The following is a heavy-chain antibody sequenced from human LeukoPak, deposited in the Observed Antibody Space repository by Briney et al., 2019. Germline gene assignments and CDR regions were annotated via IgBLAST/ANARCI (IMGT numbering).Heavy chain of an antibody. CDR1: GFTFSSYG. Sequence: PGGSLRLFCAASGFTFSSYGMIWVRQAPGKGLEWVSAISGSGGSTYYADSVKGRFTISRDNSKNTLYLQMNSLRAEDTAVYYCARRAGAYSHPYDYWGQGTLVTVSS. V-gene: IGHV3-23*01. D-gene: IGHD4/OR15-4a*01. J-gene: IGHJ4*02. CDR2: ISGSGGST. CDR3: ARRAGAYSHPYDY.